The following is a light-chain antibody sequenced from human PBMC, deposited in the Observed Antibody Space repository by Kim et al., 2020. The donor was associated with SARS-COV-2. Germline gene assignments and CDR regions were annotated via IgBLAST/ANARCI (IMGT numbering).Light chain of an antibody. CDR2: WAS. V-gene: IGKV4-1*01. CDR3: QQYFDTSYS. CDR1: QTVLYSSNNENY. Sequence: RATINCKSSQTVLYSSNNENYLAWYQQKPGQPPKLLIYWASTRESGVPDRFSGSGSGTDFTLTISSLQAEDVAVYYCQQYFDTSYSFGQGTKLEI. J-gene: IGKJ2*03.